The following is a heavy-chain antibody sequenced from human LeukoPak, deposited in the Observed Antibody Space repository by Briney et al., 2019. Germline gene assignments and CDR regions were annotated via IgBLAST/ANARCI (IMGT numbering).Heavy chain of an antibody. J-gene: IGHJ4*02. CDR1: GFTFSSYT. V-gene: IGHV3-23*01. Sequence: GGSLRLSCAASGFTFSSYTMSWVRQAPGKGLEWVSAISGSGGSTYYADSVKGRFTISRDNTKNTLYLQMNSLRAEDTAVYYCAKAHLRIAVASHEDYWGQGTLVTVSS. CDR3: AKAHLRIAVASHEDY. CDR2: ISGSGGST. D-gene: IGHD6-19*01.